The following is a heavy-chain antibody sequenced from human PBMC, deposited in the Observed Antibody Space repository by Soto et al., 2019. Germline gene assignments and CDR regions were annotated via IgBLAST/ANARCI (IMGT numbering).Heavy chain of an antibody. CDR2: FDPEDGET. D-gene: IGHD6-19*01. V-gene: IGHV1-24*01. CDR1: GYTLTELS. CDR3: ATPGPYSSGRYFDY. J-gene: IGHJ4*02. Sequence: ASVKVSCTVCGYTLTELSMHWVRQAPGKGLEWMGGFDPEDGETIYAQKFQGRVTMTEDTSTDTAYMEPSSLRSEDTAVYYCATPGPYSSGRYFDYWGQGTLVTVSS.